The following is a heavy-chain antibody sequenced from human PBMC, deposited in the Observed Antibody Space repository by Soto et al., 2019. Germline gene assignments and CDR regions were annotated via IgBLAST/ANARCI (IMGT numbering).Heavy chain of an antibody. Sequence: QAPLVESGGGVVQPGTSLRLSCAASGFTISTHGMHWVRQAPGKGLEWLANIWYDGSKTFYAESVKGRFSIPKDNSKNTLDLQMSSLRAEDTAVYYCDAATTWNFDFAFWGQGTQVTVSS. V-gene: IGHV3-33*03. D-gene: IGHD1-7*01. CDR2: IWYDGSKT. CDR1: GFTISTHG. CDR3: DAATTWNFDFAF. J-gene: IGHJ4*02.